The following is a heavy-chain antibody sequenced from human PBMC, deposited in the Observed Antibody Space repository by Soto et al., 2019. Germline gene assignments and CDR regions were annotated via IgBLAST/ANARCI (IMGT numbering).Heavy chain of an antibody. Sequence: EVQLVESGGGLVQPGGSLRLSCAASGFTVSSYYMSWVRQAPGKGLEWVSVIYSGGSTYYADSVKGRFTISRDNSKNTLYLQMNSLRAEDTAVYYCASQGYSIGWTSLDYWGQGTLVTVSS. CDR3: ASQGYSIGWTSLDY. D-gene: IGHD6-19*01. V-gene: IGHV3-66*04. CDR1: GFTVSSYY. CDR2: IYSGGST. J-gene: IGHJ4*02.